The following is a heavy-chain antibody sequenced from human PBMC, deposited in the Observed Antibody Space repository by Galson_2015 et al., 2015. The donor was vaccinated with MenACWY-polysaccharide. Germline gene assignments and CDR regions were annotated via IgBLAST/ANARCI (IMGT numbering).Heavy chain of an antibody. V-gene: IGHV3-11*01. CDR2: ISSSSGII. CDR1: GFTFSDYY. CDR3: ARSAWLDS. Sequence: SLRLSCAASGFTFSDYYMSWIRQAPGKGLECISHISSSSGIIYYADSVKGRFTISRDNAKNSLYLQMNSLRAEDTAMYYCARSAWLDSWAQGTLVTVSS. D-gene: IGHD6-25*01. J-gene: IGHJ4*02.